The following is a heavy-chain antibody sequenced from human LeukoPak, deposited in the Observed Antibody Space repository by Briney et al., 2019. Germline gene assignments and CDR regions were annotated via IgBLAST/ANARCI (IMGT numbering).Heavy chain of an antibody. CDR1: GFTFSSYA. V-gene: IGHV3-23*01. J-gene: IGHJ4*02. Sequence: GGSLRLSCAASGFTFSSYAMSWVRQAPGKGLEWVSAISGSGGSTYYADSVKGRFTISRDNSKNTLYLQMNSLRAEDTAVYYCAKVFAKQWLVDPLDYWGQGTLVTVSS. CDR2: ISGSGGST. CDR3: AKVFAKQWLVDPLDY. D-gene: IGHD6-19*01.